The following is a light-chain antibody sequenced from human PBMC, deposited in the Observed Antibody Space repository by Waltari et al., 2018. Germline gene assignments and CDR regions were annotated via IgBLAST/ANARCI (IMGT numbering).Light chain of an antibody. CDR1: STDIGYYNL. V-gene: IGLV2-23*02. CDR2: QVN. Sequence: QSVLTQPASVSGSPGQSITISCTGTSTDIGYYNLVSWYQQYPGKAPKVMLYQVNKRPSETSNLFSGSKSGNTASRTISGLQAEDEADYYCCSYADSRTWVFGGGTKLTVL. CDR3: CSYADSRTWV. J-gene: IGLJ3*02.